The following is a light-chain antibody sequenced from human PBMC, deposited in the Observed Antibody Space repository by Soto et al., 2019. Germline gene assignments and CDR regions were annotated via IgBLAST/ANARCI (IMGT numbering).Light chain of an antibody. Sequence: QSVLTPPPPGSGGPGERVTISCTGGSPKLGPGYDVHWYQQLPGTAPKLLIYGNSNRPSGVPDRFSGSKSGTSASLAITGLQAEDEADYYCQSYDSSLSGYVFGTGTKVTVL. J-gene: IGLJ1*01. CDR3: QSYDSSLSGYV. CDR1: SPKLGPGYD. V-gene: IGLV1-40*01. CDR2: GNS.